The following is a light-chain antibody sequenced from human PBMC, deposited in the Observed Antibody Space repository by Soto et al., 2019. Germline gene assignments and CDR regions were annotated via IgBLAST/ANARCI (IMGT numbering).Light chain of an antibody. J-gene: IGKJ1*01. CDR1: QSISSW. V-gene: IGKV1-5*03. Sequence: PSTLSASVGDSVTIPCRASQSISSWLAWYQHEPGKAPKLLIYKASTLESGVPPRFSGSGSGTEFILTISSLQPEDFATYYCQQYDIHAAFGQGTK. CDR2: KAS. CDR3: QQYDIHAA.